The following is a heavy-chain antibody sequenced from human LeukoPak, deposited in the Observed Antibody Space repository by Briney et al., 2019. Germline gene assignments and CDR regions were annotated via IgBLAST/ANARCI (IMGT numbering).Heavy chain of an antibody. D-gene: IGHD3-9*01. Sequence: GRSLRLSCAASGFTFSSYGMHWVRQAPGKGLEWVAVISYDGSNKYYADSVKGRFTISRDNSKNTLYLQMNSLRAEDTAVYYCAGYVRRDILPWGQGTLVTVSS. J-gene: IGHJ4*02. CDR3: AGYVRRDILP. V-gene: IGHV3-30*03. CDR2: ISYDGSNK. CDR1: GFTFSSYG.